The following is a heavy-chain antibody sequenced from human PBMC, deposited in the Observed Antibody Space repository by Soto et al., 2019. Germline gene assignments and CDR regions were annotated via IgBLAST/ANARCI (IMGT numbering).Heavy chain of an antibody. CDR3: AKGNRYGDFFDY. V-gene: IGHV3-23*01. Sequence: EVQLLESGGGLVQPGGSLRLSRAASGFTFSSYAMSWVRQAPGKGLEWVSAISGSGGSTYYADSVKGRFTISRDNSKNTLYLQMNSLRAEDTAVYYCAKGNRYGDFFDYWGQGTLVTVSS. D-gene: IGHD4-17*01. CDR1: GFTFSSYA. J-gene: IGHJ4*02. CDR2: ISGSGGST.